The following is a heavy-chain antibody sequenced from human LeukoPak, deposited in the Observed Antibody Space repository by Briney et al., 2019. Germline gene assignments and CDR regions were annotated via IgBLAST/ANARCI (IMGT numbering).Heavy chain of an antibody. CDR2: IRYDGSNK. CDR3: AKDRNEQWLVLFDY. V-gene: IGHV3-30*02. Sequence: GGSLRLSCAASGFTFSSYGMHWVRQAPGKGLEWVAFIRYDGSNKYYADSVKGRFTISRDNSKNTLYLQMNSLRAEDTAVYYCAKDRNEQWLVLFDYWGQGTLVTVSS. J-gene: IGHJ4*02. CDR1: GFTFSSYG. D-gene: IGHD6-19*01.